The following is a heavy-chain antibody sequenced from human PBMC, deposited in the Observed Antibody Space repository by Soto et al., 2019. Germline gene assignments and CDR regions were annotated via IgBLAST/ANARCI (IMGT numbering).Heavy chain of an antibody. V-gene: IGHV1-69*05. CDR3: ARSLPDWDFDL. Sequence: QVQLVQSGAEVKKPGSSVKVSCKASGGTFSTYAINWVRLAPGQGLEWMGGIIPMFGTANYAQKFQGRVTITTDESTTTGYMELSSLRSEDTAVYYCARSLPDWDFDLWGRGTLVTVSS. CDR2: IIPMFGTA. CDR1: GGTFSTYA. J-gene: IGHJ2*01.